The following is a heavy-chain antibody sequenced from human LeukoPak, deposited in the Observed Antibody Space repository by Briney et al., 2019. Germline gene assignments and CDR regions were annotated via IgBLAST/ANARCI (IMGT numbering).Heavy chain of an antibody. CDR1: GFSVNDTY. CDR3: ARTNPVYGDYVY. D-gene: IGHD4-17*01. Sequence: GGSLRLSCAVSGFSVNDTYMSWVRQAPGKGLQWVSVMFPDGRTYYADSVKGRFTISRDLARNTLLLQMHSLRADDTAVHYCARTNPVYGDYVYWGQGTLVTVSS. CDR2: MFPDGRT. V-gene: IGHV3-53*01. J-gene: IGHJ4*02.